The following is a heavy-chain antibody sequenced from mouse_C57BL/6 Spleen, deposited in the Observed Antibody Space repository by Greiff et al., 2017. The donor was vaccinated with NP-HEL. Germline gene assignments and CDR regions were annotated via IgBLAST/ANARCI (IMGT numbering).Heavy chain of an antibody. CDR3: TDYDYDKGFAY. J-gene: IGHJ3*01. CDR2: IDPENGDT. CDR1: GFNIKDDY. Sequence: EVQLQESGAELVRPGASVKLSCTASGFNIKDDYMHWVKQRPEQGLEWIGWIDPENGDTEYASKFQGKATITADTSSNTAYLQLSSLTSEDTAVYYCTDYDYDKGFAYWGQGTLVTVSA. V-gene: IGHV14-4*01. D-gene: IGHD2-4*01.